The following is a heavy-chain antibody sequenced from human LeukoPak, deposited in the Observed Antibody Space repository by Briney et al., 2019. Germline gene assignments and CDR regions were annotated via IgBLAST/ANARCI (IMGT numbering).Heavy chain of an antibody. D-gene: IGHD2-2*01. V-gene: IGHV4-39*07. CDR2: IYDSGST. J-gene: IGHJ5*02. Sequence: PSETLSLTCTVSGGSIRSSYYYWGWIRQPPGKGLEWIGSIYDSGSTYYNPSLKSRVTISVDRSKNQFSLKLSSVTAADTAVYYCARGVGGGVVVPAVGWFDPWGQGTLVTVSS. CDR3: ARGVGGGVVVPAVGWFDP. CDR1: GGSIRSSYYY.